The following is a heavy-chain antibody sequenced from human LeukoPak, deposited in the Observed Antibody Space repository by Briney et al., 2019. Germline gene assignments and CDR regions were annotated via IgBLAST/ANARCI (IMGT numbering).Heavy chain of an antibody. V-gene: IGHV3-23*01. Sequence: GGSLRLSCAASGFTFSSYAMSWVRQAPGKGLEWVSAISGSGGSTYYADSVKGRFTISRDNSKNTLYLQMNSLGAEDTAVYYCAKDIDWNYSTSDYWGQGTLVTVSS. J-gene: IGHJ4*02. CDR3: AKDIDWNYSTSDY. CDR1: GFTFSSYA. CDR2: ISGSGGST. D-gene: IGHD1-7*01.